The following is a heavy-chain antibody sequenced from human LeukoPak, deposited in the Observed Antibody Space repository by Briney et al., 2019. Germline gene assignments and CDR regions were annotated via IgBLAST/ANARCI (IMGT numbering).Heavy chain of an antibody. CDR1: GFTFSSYA. Sequence: PGGSLRLSCAASGFTFSSYAVTWVRQAPGKGLEWVSGITDSGVATYYADSVKGRFTTSRDNSKDTLLLQMNSLRAEDTAVYYCATSKLWGQGTLVTVSS. J-gene: IGHJ4*02. CDR3: ATSKL. CDR2: ITDSGVAT. V-gene: IGHV3-23*01.